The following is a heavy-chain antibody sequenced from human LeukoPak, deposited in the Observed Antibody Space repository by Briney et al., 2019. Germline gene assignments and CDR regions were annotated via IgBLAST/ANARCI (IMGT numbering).Heavy chain of an antibody. CDR1: GFTFSTYT. V-gene: IGHV3-23*01. CDR3: AKGGLRDGYSYAS. D-gene: IGHD5-24*01. J-gene: IGHJ5*02. Sequence: GGSLRLSCAASGFTFSTYTMYWVRHPPGKRLEWVSIIGNNGGGIHYADSVRGRFTISRDNSKNALYLQMNSLRVEDTAVYYCAKGGLRDGYSYASWGQGTLITVSS. CDR2: IGNNGGGI.